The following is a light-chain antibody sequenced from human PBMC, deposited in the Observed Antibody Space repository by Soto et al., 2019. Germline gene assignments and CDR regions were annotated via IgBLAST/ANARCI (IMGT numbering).Light chain of an antibody. J-gene: IGLJ2*01. CDR2: SSN. CDR1: SSNIGSYS. V-gene: IGLV1-44*01. Sequence: QAVVTQPPSASGTPGQRVTISCSGSSSNIGSYSVNWYQQLPGTAPKLLIYSSNQRPSGAPDRFSGSKSGTSASLAISGRQSGDEADYYCAGCDDSLNRVVCGRRTKLTVL. CDR3: AGCDDSLNRVV.